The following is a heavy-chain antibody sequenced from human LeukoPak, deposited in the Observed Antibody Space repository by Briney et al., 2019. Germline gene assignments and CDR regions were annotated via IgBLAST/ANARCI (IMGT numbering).Heavy chain of an antibody. D-gene: IGHD3-22*01. CDR3: AIDSSGYFDY. CDR2: IYYSGST. CDR1: GGSISSYY. J-gene: IGHJ4*02. V-gene: IGHV4-59*01. Sequence: PSETLSLTCTVSGGSISSYYWSWIRQPPGKGLEWMGYIYYSGSTNYNPSLKSRVTISVDTSKNQFSLKLSSVTAADPAVYYCAIDSSGYFDYWGQGTLVTVSS.